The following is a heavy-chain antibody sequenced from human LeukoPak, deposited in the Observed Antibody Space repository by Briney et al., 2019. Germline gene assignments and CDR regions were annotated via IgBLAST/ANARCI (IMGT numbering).Heavy chain of an antibody. Sequence: SETLSLTCTVSGGSISSYYWSWIRQPAGKGLEWIGRIYRSGSSNYNPSLKSRVTMSVDTSKNQFSLNLTSVTAADTAVYYCARSGVAGCWFDPWGQGTLVTVSS. CDR2: IYRSGSS. CDR1: GGSISSYY. J-gene: IGHJ5*02. V-gene: IGHV4-4*07. CDR3: ARSGVAGCWFDP. D-gene: IGHD3-10*01.